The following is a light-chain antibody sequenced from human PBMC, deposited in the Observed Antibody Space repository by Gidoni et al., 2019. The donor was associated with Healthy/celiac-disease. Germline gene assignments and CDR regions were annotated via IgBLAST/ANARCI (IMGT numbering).Light chain of an antibody. V-gene: IGKV3-11*01. J-gene: IGKJ1*01. CDR2: DAS. CDR3: QQRRA. CDR1: QSVSSY. Sequence: EIVLTQSPATLSLSPGERATLSCTASQSVSSYLAWYQQTPGQAPRLLIYDASSRATGIPARFSGRGSGTDFTLTVSSLEPEDFAVDYCQQRRAFGQGTKVEIK.